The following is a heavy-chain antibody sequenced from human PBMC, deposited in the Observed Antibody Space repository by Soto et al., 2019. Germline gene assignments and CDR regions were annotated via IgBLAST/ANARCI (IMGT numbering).Heavy chain of an antibody. J-gene: IGHJ4*02. CDR1: GFTFSSYA. V-gene: IGHV3-23*01. CDR2: ISGSGGST. D-gene: IGHD3-10*01. Sequence: EVQLLESGGGLVQPGGSLRLSCAASGFTFSSYAMSWVRQAPGKGLEWVSAISGSGGSTYYADYVKGRFTISRDNSKNTLYLQMNSLRAEDTAVYYCAKSLGVLLWFGELSGGLRGFDYWGQGTLVTVSS. CDR3: AKSLGVLLWFGELSGGLRGFDY.